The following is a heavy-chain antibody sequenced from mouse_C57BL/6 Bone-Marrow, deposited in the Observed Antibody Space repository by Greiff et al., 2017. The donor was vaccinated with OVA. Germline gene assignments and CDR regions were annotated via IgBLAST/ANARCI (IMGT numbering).Heavy chain of an antibody. D-gene: IGHD3-2*02. V-gene: IGHV1-74*01. CDR3: AIEGRQLRPWFAY. J-gene: IGHJ3*01. CDR2: IHPSDSDT. CDR1: GYTFTSYW. Sequence: QVHVKQPGAELVKPGASVKVSCKASGYTFTSYWMHWVKQRPGQGLEWIGRIHPSDSDTNYNQKFKGKATLTVDKSSSTAYMQLSSLTSEDSAVYYCAIEGRQLRPWFAYWGQGTLVTVSA.